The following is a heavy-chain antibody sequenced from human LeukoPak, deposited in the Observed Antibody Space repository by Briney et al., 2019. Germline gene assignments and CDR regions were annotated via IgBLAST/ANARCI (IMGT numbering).Heavy chain of an antibody. D-gene: IGHD3-9*01. J-gene: IGHJ3*02. CDR2: ISAYNGNT. CDR1: GYSFSSYG. V-gene: IGHV1-18*01. Sequence: VASVKVSCKASGYSFSSYGISWVRQAPGQGLEWMGWISAYNGNTNYAQKLQGRVTMTTDTSTSTAYMEMRSLRSDDTAVYYCARDLQSYYDILTGYSPRAFDIWGQGTMVTVSS. CDR3: ARDLQSYYDILTGYSPRAFDI.